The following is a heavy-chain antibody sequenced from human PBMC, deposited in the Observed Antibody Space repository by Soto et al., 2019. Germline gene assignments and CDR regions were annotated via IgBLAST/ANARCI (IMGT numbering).Heavy chain of an antibody. D-gene: IGHD3-9*01. Sequence: GGSLRLSCAASGFTFSSYSMNWVRQAPGKGLEWVSSISSSSSYIYYADSVKGRFTISRDNAKNSLYLQMNSLRAEDTAVYYCARDTRLRYFDWQYYFDYWGQGTLVTVSS. CDR1: GFTFSSYS. J-gene: IGHJ4*02. CDR2: ISSSSSYI. CDR3: ARDTRLRYFDWQYYFDY. V-gene: IGHV3-21*01.